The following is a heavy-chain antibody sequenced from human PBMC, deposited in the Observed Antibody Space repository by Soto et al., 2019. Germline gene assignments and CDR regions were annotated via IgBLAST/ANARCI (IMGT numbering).Heavy chain of an antibody. CDR1: GFIVDDYG. J-gene: IGHJ4*02. CDR3: AKDVIWGGRSTIRSSDS. Sequence: GGSLRLSCVVSGFIVDDYGMHWVRQAPGKGLEWVSGISANGDNKDYADSVKGRFTISRDNAKNSLFLQMNSLRPEDTALYYCAKDVIWGGRSTIRSSDSWGQGTLGT. V-gene: IGHV3-9*01. D-gene: IGHD2-8*01. CDR2: ISANGDNK.